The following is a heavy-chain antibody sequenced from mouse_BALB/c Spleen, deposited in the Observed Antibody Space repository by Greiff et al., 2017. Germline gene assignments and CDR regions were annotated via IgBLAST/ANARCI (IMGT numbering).Heavy chain of an antibody. CDR2: INPSNGRT. V-gene: IGHV1S81*02. CDR3: ARDDGYFYAMDY. CDR1: GYTFTSYV. Sequence: QVQLKESGPELVKPGASVKMSCKASGYTFTSYVMHWVKQRPGQGLEWIGEINPSNGRTNYNEKFKSKATLTVDKSSSTAYMQLSSLTSEDSAVYYCARDDGYFYAMDYWGQGTSVTVSS. D-gene: IGHD2-3*01. J-gene: IGHJ4*01.